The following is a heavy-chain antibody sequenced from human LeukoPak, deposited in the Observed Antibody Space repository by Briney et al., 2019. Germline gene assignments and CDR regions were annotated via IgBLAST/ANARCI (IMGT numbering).Heavy chain of an antibody. CDR1: GFTFSSYS. J-gene: IGHJ4*02. CDR2: ISSSSSTI. Sequence: PGGSLRLSCAASGFTFSSYSMNWVRQAPGKGLEWVSYISSSSSTIYYADSVKGRFTISRDNAKNSLYLQMNSLRAEDTAVYYCARTIVGATRYFDYWGQGTLVTVSS. D-gene: IGHD1-26*01. CDR3: ARTIVGATRYFDY. V-gene: IGHV3-48*01.